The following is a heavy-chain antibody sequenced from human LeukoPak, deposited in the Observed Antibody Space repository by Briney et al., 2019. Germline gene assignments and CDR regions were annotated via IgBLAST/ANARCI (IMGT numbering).Heavy chain of an antibody. J-gene: IGHJ4*02. V-gene: IGHV4-59*12. CDR1: GGSISSYY. D-gene: IGHD3-10*01. CDR3: ARDFPYGSGSYSGY. Sequence: SETLSLTCTVSGGSISSYYWSYIRQPPGKGLEWIGYIYNSGNTNYNPSLKSRVTISVDTSKNQFSLKMSSVTAADTAVYYCARDFPYGSGSYSGYWGQGTLVTVSS. CDR2: IYNSGNT.